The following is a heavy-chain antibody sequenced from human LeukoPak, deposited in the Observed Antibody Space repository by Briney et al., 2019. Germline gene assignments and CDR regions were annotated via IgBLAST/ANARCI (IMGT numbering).Heavy chain of an antibody. V-gene: IGHV3-21*01. CDR3: ARGKDYDFWSGHSYYFDY. CDR1: GFTFSSYS. Sequence: GGSLRLSCAASGFTFSSYSMNCVRQAPGKGLEWVSSISSSSSYIYYADSVKGRFTISRDNAKNSLYLQMNSLRAEDTAVYYCARGKDYDFWSGHSYYFDYWGQGTLVTVSS. CDR2: ISSSSSYI. J-gene: IGHJ4*02. D-gene: IGHD3-3*01.